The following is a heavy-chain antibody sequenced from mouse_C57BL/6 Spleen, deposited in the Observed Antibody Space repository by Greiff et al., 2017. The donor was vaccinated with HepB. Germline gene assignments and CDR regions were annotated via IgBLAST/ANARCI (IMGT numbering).Heavy chain of an antibody. CDR1: GFTFSDYY. CDR2: ISNGGGST. CDR3: ARTEDSSGLFDY. Sequence: EVKVEESGGGLVQPGGSLKLSCAASGFTFSDYYMYWVRQTPEKRLEWVAYISNGGGSTYYPDTVKGRFTISRDYAKNTLYLQMSRLKSEDTAMYYCARTEDSSGLFDYWGQGTTLTVSS. D-gene: IGHD3-2*02. V-gene: IGHV5-12*01. J-gene: IGHJ2*01.